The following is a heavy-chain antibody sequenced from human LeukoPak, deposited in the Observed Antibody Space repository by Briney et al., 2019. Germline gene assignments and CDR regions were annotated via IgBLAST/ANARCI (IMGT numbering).Heavy chain of an antibody. D-gene: IGHD4-17*01. CDR2: MSSTSTTI. J-gene: IGHJ3*02. CDR1: GFIFGDYN. V-gene: IGHV3-48*01. Sequence: GGSLRLSCAASGFIFGDYNMNWVRQVPGKGLEWISYMSSTSTTIFYADSVKGRFTISRDNAKNSLYLQMNSLRAEDTAVYYCAKVGTVTRDAFDIWGQGTMVTVSS. CDR3: AKVGTVTRDAFDI.